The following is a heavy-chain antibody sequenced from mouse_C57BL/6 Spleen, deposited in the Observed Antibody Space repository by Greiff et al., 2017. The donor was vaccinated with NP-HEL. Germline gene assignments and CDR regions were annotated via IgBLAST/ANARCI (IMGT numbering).Heavy chain of an antibody. J-gene: IGHJ1*03. CDR2: IWGGGST. V-gene: IGHV2-2*01. Sequence: QVQLKQSGPGLVQPSQSLSITCPVSGFSLTSYGVHWVRQSPGKGLEWLGVIWGGGSTDYNAAFISRQSISKDNSKSQVFFKRNSLHADDTAIDFCASYDYDWYCDVWGTGTTVTVSS. D-gene: IGHD2-4*01. CDR3: ASYDYDWYCDV. CDR1: GFSLTSYG.